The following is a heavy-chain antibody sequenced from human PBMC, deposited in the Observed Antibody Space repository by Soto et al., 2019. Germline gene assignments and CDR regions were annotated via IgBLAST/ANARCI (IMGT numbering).Heavy chain of an antibody. CDR2: IGADNGDT. D-gene: IGHD2-21*01. Sequence: QVQLVQSGAEVKKPGASVKVSCKASGYTFSTYGFSWVRQAPGQGLEWMGWIGADNGDTNYAQNFQGRVTMTTDTSTTTSYMELRSLTSDDTAVYFCARDWTGAEGFARWGQGNLVTVSS. V-gene: IGHV1-18*01. CDR3: ARDWTGAEGFAR. J-gene: IGHJ4*02. CDR1: GYTFSTYG.